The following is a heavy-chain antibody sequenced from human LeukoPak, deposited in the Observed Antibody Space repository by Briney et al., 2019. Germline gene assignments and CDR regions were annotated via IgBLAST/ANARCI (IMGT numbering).Heavy chain of an antibody. D-gene: IGHD3-3*01. CDR2: IYYSGST. CDR3: ARQDFWSGYYFDP. Sequence: SETLSLTCTVPGGSISSSSYYWGWIRQPPGKGLGWIGSIYYSGSTYYNPSLKSRVTISVDTSKNQFSLKLSSVTAADTAVYYCARQDFWSGYYFDPWGQGTLVTVYS. J-gene: IGHJ5*02. CDR1: GGSISSSSYY. V-gene: IGHV4-39*01.